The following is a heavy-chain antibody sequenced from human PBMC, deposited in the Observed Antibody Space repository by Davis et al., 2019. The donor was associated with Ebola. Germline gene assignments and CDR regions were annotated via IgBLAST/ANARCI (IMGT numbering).Heavy chain of an antibody. CDR1: GFTFSSYA. J-gene: IGHJ4*02. CDR3: AKDYDFWIGYYTERSDY. CDR2: ISGSGGST. D-gene: IGHD3-3*01. Sequence: GESLKISCAASGFTFSSYAMSWVRQAPGKGLEWVSAISGSGGSTYYADSVKGRFTISSDNSKNTLYLQMNSLRAEDTAVYYCAKDYDFWIGYYTERSDYWGQGTLVTVSS. V-gene: IGHV3-23*01.